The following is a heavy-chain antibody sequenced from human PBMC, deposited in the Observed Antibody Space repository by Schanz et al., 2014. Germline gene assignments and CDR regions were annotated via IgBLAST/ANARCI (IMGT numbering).Heavy chain of an antibody. J-gene: IGHJ4*02. V-gene: IGHV3-23*04. CDR1: GFVFRTFA. Sequence: EVQLVESGGGLVQPGGSLRVSCAASGFVFRTFAMYWVRQAPGKGLEWVSAITGSGSKTYYADSVKGRFTIARDNSKNSLYLQMNSLTAEDTAVYYCARGVRIDYWGQGTLVTAS. CDR3: ARGVRIDY. D-gene: IGHD3-3*01. CDR2: ITGSGSKT.